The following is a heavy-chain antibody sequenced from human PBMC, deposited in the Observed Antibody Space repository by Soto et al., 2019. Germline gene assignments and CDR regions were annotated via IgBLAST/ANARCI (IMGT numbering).Heavy chain of an antibody. J-gene: IGHJ6*02. V-gene: IGHV3-33*01. Sequence: QVQLVESGGGVVQPGRSLRLSCAASGFTFSSYGMHWVRQAPGKGLEWVADIWYDVSNKYYADSVKGRFTISRDNSNNTLYLQMNSLRAEDTAVYYCAREETYYDLWSGPRGYYGMDVWGQGTTVTVSS. D-gene: IGHD3-3*01. CDR2: IWYDVSNK. CDR3: AREETYYDLWSGPRGYYGMDV. CDR1: GFTFSSYG.